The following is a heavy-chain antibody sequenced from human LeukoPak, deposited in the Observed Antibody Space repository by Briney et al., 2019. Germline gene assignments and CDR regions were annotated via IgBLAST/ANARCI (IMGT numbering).Heavy chain of an antibody. Sequence: GGSLRLSCAASGITFSSYSVSWVRQAPGKGLEWVANIKQDGSEKYYVDSVKGRFTISRDNAKNSLYLQMNSLRAEDTAVYYCARENPYSSSSPMWYWGRGTLVTVSS. CDR3: ARENPYSSSSPMWY. D-gene: IGHD6-6*01. CDR2: IKQDGSEK. V-gene: IGHV3-7*01. J-gene: IGHJ4*02. CDR1: GITFSSYS.